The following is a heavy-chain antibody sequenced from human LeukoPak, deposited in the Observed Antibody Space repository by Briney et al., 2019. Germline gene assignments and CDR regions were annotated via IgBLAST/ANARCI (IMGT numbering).Heavy chain of an antibody. Sequence: PGGSLRLSCAASGFTFSSYAMSWVRQAPGKGLGWVSAISGSGGSTYYADFVKGRFTISRDNSKNTLYLQMNSLRAEDTAVYYCAKERDGYNHGFDYWGQGTLVTVSS. CDR2: ISGSGGST. CDR1: GFTFSSYA. J-gene: IGHJ4*02. CDR3: AKERDGYNHGFDY. V-gene: IGHV3-23*01. D-gene: IGHD5-24*01.